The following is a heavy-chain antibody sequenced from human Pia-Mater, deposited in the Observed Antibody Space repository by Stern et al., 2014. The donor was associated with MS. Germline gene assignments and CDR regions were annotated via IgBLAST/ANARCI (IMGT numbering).Heavy chain of an antibody. Sequence: EVQLVQSGGRLVQPGGSLRLSCAASGLTLSLYGMNWVRQAPGKWLAWVSYISSSSTIYYADSVEGRFTISRDNAKNSLYLQMNSLRAEDTAVYYCARGYGYFDYWGQGTLVNVSS. J-gene: IGHJ4*02. V-gene: IGHV3-48*01. CDR1: GLTLSLYG. CDR2: ISSSSTI. D-gene: IGHD4-17*01. CDR3: ARGYGYFDY.